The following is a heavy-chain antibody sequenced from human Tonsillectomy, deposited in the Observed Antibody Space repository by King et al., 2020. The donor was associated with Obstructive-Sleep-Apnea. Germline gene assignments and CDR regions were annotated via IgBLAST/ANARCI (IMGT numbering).Heavy chain of an antibody. J-gene: IGHJ4*02. V-gene: IGHV3-23*04. CDR2: ISGSGGST. CDR1: GFTFSSYA. CDR3: AKEDYGDYYLPDY. Sequence: QLVQSGGGLVQPGGSLRLSCAASGFTFSSYAMDWVRQAPGKGLDWVSAISGSGGSTYYADSVKGRFTISRDNSRDTLYLQMNSLRAEDTAVYYCAKEDYGDYYLPDYWGQGTLVTVSS. D-gene: IGHD4-17*01.